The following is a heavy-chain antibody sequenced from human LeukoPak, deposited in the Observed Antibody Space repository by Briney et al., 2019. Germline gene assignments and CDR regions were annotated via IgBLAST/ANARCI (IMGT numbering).Heavy chain of an antibody. D-gene: IGHD4-17*01. Sequence: SETLSLTCTVSGGSMSSYYWSWIRQPPGKGLEWIGYSYYSGSTYYNPSLKSRVTISVDTSKNQFSLKLSSVTAADTAVYYCARGPTVTGDAFDIWGQGTMVTVSS. V-gene: IGHV4-59*01. CDR3: ARGPTVTGDAFDI. CDR2: SYYSGST. CDR1: GGSMSSYY. J-gene: IGHJ3*02.